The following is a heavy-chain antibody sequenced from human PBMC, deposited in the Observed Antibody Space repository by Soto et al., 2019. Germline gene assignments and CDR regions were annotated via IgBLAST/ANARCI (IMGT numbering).Heavy chain of an antibody. Sequence: ASVKVSCKASGYTFTSYGISWVRQAPGQGLEWMGWISAYNGNTNYAQKLQGRVTMTTDTSTSTAYMELRSLRSDDTAVYYCARVEWERDYYYFQSSPLAMDVWGQGTTVTVSS. V-gene: IGHV1-18*01. D-gene: IGHD1-26*01. CDR1: GYTFTSYG. CDR2: ISAYNGNT. CDR3: ARVEWERDYYYFQSSPLAMDV. J-gene: IGHJ6*02.